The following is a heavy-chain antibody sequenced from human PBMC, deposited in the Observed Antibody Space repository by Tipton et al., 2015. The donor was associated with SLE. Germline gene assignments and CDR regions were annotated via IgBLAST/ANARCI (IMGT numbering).Heavy chain of an antibody. CDR2: MYYIGNT. CDR3: ARHAGGLRRSFDD. CDR1: GGSISSSSYY. J-gene: IGHJ4*02. D-gene: IGHD5/OR15-5a*01. Sequence: LRLSCTVSGGSISSSSYYRGWIRQPPGKGLEWIGSMYYIGNTYDNPSLKSRVTISLGTSKNQLSLKLSSVTAADTAIYYCARHAGGLRRSFDDWGQGTLVSVSS. V-gene: IGHV4-39*07.